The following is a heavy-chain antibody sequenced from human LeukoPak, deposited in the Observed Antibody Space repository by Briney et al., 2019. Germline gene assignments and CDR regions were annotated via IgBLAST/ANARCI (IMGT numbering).Heavy chain of an antibody. V-gene: IGHV3-20*04. Sequence: GGSLRLSCTASGFAFDEHGMSWVRQVSGKGLEWVSGINWSGGSTGYADPLRGRFTISRDNAKNSLYLQMDSLRAEDTALYYCARAPITSLFYFDSWGQGTLVTVSS. CDR3: ARAPITSLFYFDS. CDR1: GFAFDEHG. CDR2: INWSGGST. J-gene: IGHJ4*02. D-gene: IGHD2-2*01.